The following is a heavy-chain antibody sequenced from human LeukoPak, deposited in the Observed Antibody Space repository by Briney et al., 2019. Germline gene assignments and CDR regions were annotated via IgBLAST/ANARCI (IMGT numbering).Heavy chain of an antibody. CDR1: GFTFTSYA. V-gene: IGHV3-23*01. CDR3: AKGSGTYHLGDYFDY. D-gene: IGHD3-10*01. CDR2: ISGSGGTT. Sequence: GGSLRLSCAASGFTFTSYAMTWVRQAPGKGLEWVSLISGSGGTTYYADSVKGRFTISRDNSQNTLYLQMNSLRAEDTAVYYCAKGSGTYHLGDYFDYWGQGALVTASS. J-gene: IGHJ4*02.